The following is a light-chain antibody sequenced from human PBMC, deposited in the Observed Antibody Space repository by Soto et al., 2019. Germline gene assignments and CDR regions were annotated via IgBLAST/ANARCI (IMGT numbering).Light chain of an antibody. J-gene: IGKJ2*01. V-gene: IGKV3-20*01. CDR3: QQYGSSPQT. CDR1: QSVSSSY. Sequence: EIVLTQSPGTLSLSPGERATLSCRASQSVSSSYLAWYQQKPGQAPRLLIYGASSRATSIPDRFSGSGSGTDFTLTISRLEPDDFAVYYCQQYGSSPQTFGPRTKLEIK. CDR2: GAS.